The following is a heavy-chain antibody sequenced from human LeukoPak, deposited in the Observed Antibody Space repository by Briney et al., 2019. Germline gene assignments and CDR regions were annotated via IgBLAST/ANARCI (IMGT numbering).Heavy chain of an antibody. J-gene: IGHJ4*02. CDR1: GFTFSSYW. Sequence: GGSLRLSCAASGFTFSSYWMHWVRQAPGEGLVWVSRIKSDGSSTGYADSVKGRFTISRDNAKNSLYLQMNSLRAEDTALYYCAKDIGYGGNSGLDYWGQGTLVTVSS. D-gene: IGHD4-23*01. CDR2: IKSDGSST. V-gene: IGHV3-74*01. CDR3: AKDIGYGGNSGLDY.